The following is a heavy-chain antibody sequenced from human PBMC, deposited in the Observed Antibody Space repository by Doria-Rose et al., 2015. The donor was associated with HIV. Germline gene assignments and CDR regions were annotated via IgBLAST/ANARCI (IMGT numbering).Heavy chain of an antibody. V-gene: IGHV4-31*02. CDR2: TYYTGTS. Sequence: GASARSRGYYWKWICPVPGKGLESLGYTYYTGTSDYSPSLKSRLNMAVDTSKNQFSLKLSFVTVADTAVYYCARMGSYRELDYWGQG. CDR1: GASARSRGYY. D-gene: IGHD3-3*01. J-gene: IGHJ4*02. CDR3: ARMGSYRELDY.